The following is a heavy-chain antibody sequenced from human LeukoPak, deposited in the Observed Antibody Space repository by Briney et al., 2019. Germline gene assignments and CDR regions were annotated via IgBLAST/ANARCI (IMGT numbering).Heavy chain of an antibody. CDR2: INPSGGST. J-gene: IGHJ4*02. CDR3: ARRPYKYYDILTGSYRSEFEY. CDR1: GYTFTSYY. Sequence: ASVKVSCKASGYTFTSYYMHWVRQAPGQGLEWMGLINPSGGSTSYAQKFQDRVTMTRDTSTSTVYMELSSLRSEDTAVYYCARRPYKYYDILTGSYRSEFEYWGQGTLVTVSS. V-gene: IGHV1-46*01. D-gene: IGHD3-9*01.